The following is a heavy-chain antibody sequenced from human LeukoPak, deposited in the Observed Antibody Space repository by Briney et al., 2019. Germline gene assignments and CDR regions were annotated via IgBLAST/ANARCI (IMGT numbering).Heavy chain of an antibody. CDR1: GGSISSYY. V-gene: IGHV4-59*01. Sequence: SETLSLTCTVSGGSISSYYWSWIRQPPGKGLEWIGYIYYSGSTNYNPSLKSRVTISVDTSKNQFSLKLSSVTAADTAVYYCASSGELGMGGAFDIWGQGTMVTVSS. CDR3: ASSGELGMGGAFDI. D-gene: IGHD7-27*01. CDR2: IYYSGST. J-gene: IGHJ3*02.